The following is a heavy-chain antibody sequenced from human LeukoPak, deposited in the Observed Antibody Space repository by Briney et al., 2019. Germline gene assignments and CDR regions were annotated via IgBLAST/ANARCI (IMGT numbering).Heavy chain of an antibody. J-gene: IGHJ3*02. Sequence: GASVKVSCKASGVTFSSYTISWVRQAPGQGLEWMGRIIPILGIANYAQKFQGRVTITADKSTSTAYMELSSLRSEDTAVYYCARYSSSSFAFDIWGQGTMVTVSS. V-gene: IGHV1-69*02. CDR2: IIPILGIA. CDR3: ARYSSSSFAFDI. D-gene: IGHD6-6*01. CDR1: GVTFSSYT.